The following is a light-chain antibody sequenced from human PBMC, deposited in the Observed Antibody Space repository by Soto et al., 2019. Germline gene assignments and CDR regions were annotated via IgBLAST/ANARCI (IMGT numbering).Light chain of an antibody. CDR3: SSYTTSNTLVL. J-gene: IGLJ2*01. V-gene: IGLV2-14*01. Sequence: ALTQPASVSGSPGQSITISCTGTSSDVGYYNYVSWYQHHPGKAPKLMIYEVSNRPSGVSYRFSGSKSGNTASLTISGLQAEDEADYYCSSYTTSNTLVLFGGGTKLTVL. CDR1: SSDVGYYNY. CDR2: EVS.